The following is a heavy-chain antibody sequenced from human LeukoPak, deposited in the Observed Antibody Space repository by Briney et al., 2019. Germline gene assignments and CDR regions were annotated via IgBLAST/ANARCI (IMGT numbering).Heavy chain of an antibody. CDR3: ARGGYSGYDSWSCSGGSCYSADY. V-gene: IGHV1-69*01. D-gene: IGHD2-15*01. Sequence: SVKVSCKASVGTFSSYAISWVRQAPGQGLEWMGGIIPIFGTANYAQKFQGRVTITADESTSTAYMELSSLRSEDTAVYYCARGGYSGYDSWSCSGGSCYSADYWGQGTLVTVSS. CDR2: IIPIFGTA. CDR1: VGTFSSYA. J-gene: IGHJ4*02.